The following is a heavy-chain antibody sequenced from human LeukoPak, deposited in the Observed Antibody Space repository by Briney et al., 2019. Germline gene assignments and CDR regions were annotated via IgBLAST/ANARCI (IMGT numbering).Heavy chain of an antibody. D-gene: IGHD5-24*01. Sequence: GGSLRLSCAASGFTFSSYWMSWVRQAPGKGLEWVANIKQDGSEKYYVDSVKGRFTISRDNAKNSLHLQMNSLRAEDTAVYYCARSGRDGYNYYYYYYMDVWGKGTTVTVSS. CDR2: IKQDGSEK. V-gene: IGHV3-7*01. CDR1: GFTFSSYW. CDR3: ARSGRDGYNYYYYYYMDV. J-gene: IGHJ6*03.